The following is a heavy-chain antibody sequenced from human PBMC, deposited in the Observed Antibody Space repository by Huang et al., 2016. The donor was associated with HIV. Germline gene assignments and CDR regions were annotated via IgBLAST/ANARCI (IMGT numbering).Heavy chain of an antibody. CDR2: IAYDGKTK. CDR1: GFTFSSYG. D-gene: IGHD6-13*01. Sequence: QVQLVESGGGVVQPGRSLRISCAASGFTFSSYGMHWVRQAPGKGLGWVADIAYDGKTKYYADSVKGRFSISRDNSKTTVYLQLNSLRVEDTAVYYCAKGGSAAAVLDFWGQGTLVTVSS. V-gene: IGHV3-30*18. CDR3: AKGGSAAAVLDF. J-gene: IGHJ4*02.